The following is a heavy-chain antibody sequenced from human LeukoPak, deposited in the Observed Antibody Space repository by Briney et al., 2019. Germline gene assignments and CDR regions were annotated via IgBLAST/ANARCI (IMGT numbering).Heavy chain of an antibody. Sequence: PSETLSLTCNVSGGSISSGGYYWSWIRQPPGKGLEWIGYIYHSGSTYYNPSLKSRVTISVDRSKNQFSLKLSSVTAADTAVYYCARAPYSSYGDYWGQGTLVTVAS. CDR3: ARAPYSSYGDY. D-gene: IGHD3-22*01. V-gene: IGHV4-30-2*01. CDR1: GGSISSGGYY. J-gene: IGHJ4*02. CDR2: IYHSGST.